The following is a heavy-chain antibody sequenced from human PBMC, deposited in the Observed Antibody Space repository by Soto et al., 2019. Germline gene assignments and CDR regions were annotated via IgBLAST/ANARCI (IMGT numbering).Heavy chain of an antibody. CDR1: GGSIRTYY. V-gene: IGHV4-59*01. D-gene: IGHD1-26*01. CDR2: VYYSGNT. J-gene: IGHJ4*02. CDR3: ASLGGSYYRFDY. Sequence: SETLSLTCTVSGGSIRTYYWSWIRQSPGKGLEWIAYVYYSGNTYYNPSLKSRATISVDTSKNQFSLRLSSVTAGDTAVYYCASLGGSYYRFDYWGQGTPATVSS.